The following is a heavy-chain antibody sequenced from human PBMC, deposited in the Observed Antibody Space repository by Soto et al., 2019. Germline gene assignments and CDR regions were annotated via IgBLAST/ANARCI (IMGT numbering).Heavy chain of an antibody. CDR3: ARLDNTGAYQSFDY. D-gene: IGHD7-27*01. V-gene: IGHV4-39*01. J-gene: IGHJ4*02. CDR1: GGSIDSCNYY. Sequence: QLQLQESGPGLVKPSETLSLTCSVSGGSIDSCNYYWGWIRQPPGKDLEWIGSICYTGNTFYNPSLKSRVTTSVDTSRNQFSLRLSSVTAADTAVYYCARLDNTGAYQSFDYWGQGTLITVSS. CDR2: ICYTGNT.